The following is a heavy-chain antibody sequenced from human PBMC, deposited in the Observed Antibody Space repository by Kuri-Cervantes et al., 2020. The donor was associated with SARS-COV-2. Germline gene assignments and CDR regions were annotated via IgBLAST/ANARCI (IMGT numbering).Heavy chain of an antibody. CDR1: GFTFSSYS. CDR3: ASANYCSSTSCYDESAFDI. J-gene: IGHJ3*02. V-gene: IGHV3-21*01. D-gene: IGHD2-2*01. Sequence: GGSLRLSCAASGFTFSSYSMNWVRQAPGKGLEWVSSISSSSSYIYYADSVKGRFTISRDNAKNSLYLQMNSLRAEDTAVYYCASANYCSSTSCYDESAFDIWGQGTMVTVSS. CDR2: ISSSSSYI.